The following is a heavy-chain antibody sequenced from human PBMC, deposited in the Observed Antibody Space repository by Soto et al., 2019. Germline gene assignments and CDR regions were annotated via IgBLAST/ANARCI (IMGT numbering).Heavy chain of an antibody. CDR3: ARHIGAYYDNNGYPYFNYWGQGTRVTVSSGKWTQASVKVSCKASGYTFTSSYYFDY. V-gene: IGHV5-51*01. D-gene: IGHD3-22*01. Sequence: GAALKRSYERPGYKVSRFRIARDRQKTGKGLEWMGIIYPGDATTIYSPSFQGRLTISVDMSIRTAHLQWYDLKASDSAMYYCARHIGAYYDNNGYPYFNYWGQGTRVTVSSGKWTQASVKVSCKASGYTFTSSYYFDYWGQGTLVTVSS. CDR2: IYPGDATT. J-gene: IGHJ4*02. CDR1: GYKVSRFR.